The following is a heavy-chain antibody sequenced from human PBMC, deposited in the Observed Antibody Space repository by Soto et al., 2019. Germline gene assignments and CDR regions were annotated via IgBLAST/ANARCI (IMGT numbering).Heavy chain of an antibody. CDR3: AKDLTTLDFWSGYPLDY. V-gene: IGHV3-30*18. CDR2: ISYDGSNK. D-gene: IGHD3-3*01. Sequence: QVQLVESGGGVVQPGRSLRLSCAASGFTFSSYGMHWVRQAPGKGLEWVAVISYDGSNKYYADSVKGRFTISRDNSKNTLYLQMNSLRAEDTAVYYCAKDLTTLDFWSGYPLDYWGQGTLVTVSS. CDR1: GFTFSSYG. J-gene: IGHJ4*02.